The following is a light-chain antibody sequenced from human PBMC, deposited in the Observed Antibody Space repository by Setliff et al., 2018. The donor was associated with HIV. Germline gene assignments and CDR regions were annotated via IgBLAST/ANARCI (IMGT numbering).Light chain of an antibody. CDR1: SSNIGKNY. J-gene: IGLJ3*02. Sequence: QSVLTQPPSVSAAPGQKVTISCSGSSSNIGKNYVSWYQQLPGTAPKLLIYENNKRPSGIPDRFSGPKSGTSATLGITGLQTGDEADYYCGTWDSSLGAGKWVFGGGTKVTVL. CDR3: GTWDSSLGAGKWV. CDR2: ENN. V-gene: IGLV1-51*02.